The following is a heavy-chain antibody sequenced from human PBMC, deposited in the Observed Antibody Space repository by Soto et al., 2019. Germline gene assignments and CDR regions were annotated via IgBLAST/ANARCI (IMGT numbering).Heavy chain of an antibody. CDR1: GYTFTSYG. CDR3: ARVWITGTTVSWFDP. V-gene: IGHV1-18*01. D-gene: IGHD1-7*01. CDR2: ISAYNGNT. Sequence: ASVKVSCKASGYTFTSYGISWVRQALGQGLEWMGWISAYNGNTNYAQKLQGRVTMTTDTSTSTAYMELRSLRSDDTAVYYCARVWITGTTVSWFDPWGQGTLVTVSS. J-gene: IGHJ5*02.